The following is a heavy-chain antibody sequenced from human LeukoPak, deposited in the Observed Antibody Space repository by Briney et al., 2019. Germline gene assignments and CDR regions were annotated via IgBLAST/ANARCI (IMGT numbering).Heavy chain of an antibody. J-gene: IGHJ4*02. Sequence: GGSLRLSCAASGFTFSNYGMHWVRQAPGKGLEWVAFIRSNGGNKYYADAVKGRFTISRDNSKHTLYVQMNSLRAEDTAVYYCAKDRGSGMPTNFDYWGQGTLVTVSS. CDR2: IRSNGGNK. D-gene: IGHD5-24*01. V-gene: IGHV3-30*02. CDR1: GFTFSNYG. CDR3: AKDRGSGMPTNFDY.